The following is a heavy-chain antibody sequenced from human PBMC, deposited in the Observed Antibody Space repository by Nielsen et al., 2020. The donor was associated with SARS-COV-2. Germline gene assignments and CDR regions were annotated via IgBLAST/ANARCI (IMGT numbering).Heavy chain of an antibody. CDR3: ARGVGYYYYGMDV. CDR2: ISSSSSYI. V-gene: IGHV3-21*01. D-gene: IGHD3-10*01. Sequence: GGSLRLSCAASGFTFSSYGMHWVRQAPGKGLEWVSSISSSSSYIYYADSVKGRFTISRDNAKNSLYLQMNSLRAEDTAVYYCARGVGYYYYGMDVWGQGTTITVSS. J-gene: IGHJ6*02. CDR1: GFTFSSYG.